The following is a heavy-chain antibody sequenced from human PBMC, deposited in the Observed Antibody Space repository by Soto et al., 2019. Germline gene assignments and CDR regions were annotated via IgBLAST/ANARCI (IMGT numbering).Heavy chain of an antibody. Sequence: ASVKVSCKASGYTFTSYAMHWVRQAPGQRLEWMGWINAGNGNTKYSQKFQGRVTITRDTSASTAYMELSSLRSEDTAVYYCAREEGLYSSSSNYYYYSGMDVWRQGTTVTVSS. V-gene: IGHV1-3*01. J-gene: IGHJ6*02. CDR3: AREEGLYSSSSNYYYYSGMDV. CDR2: INAGNGNT. CDR1: GYTFTSYA. D-gene: IGHD6-6*01.